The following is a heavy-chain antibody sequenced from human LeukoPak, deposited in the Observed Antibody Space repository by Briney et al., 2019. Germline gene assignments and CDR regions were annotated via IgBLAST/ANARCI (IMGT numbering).Heavy chain of an antibody. Sequence: GGSLRLSCVASGFTVSSNYMSWVRQAPGKGLEWVSLIYSSDGAYYADSVKGRFTISRDNSKNTLYLQMNSLRAEDTALYYCSLYCSGGRCYSMGGAFDIWGQGTVVTVSS. CDR2: IYSSDGA. V-gene: IGHV3-66*01. CDR3: SLYCSGGRCYSMGGAFDI. CDR1: GFTVSSNY. J-gene: IGHJ3*02. D-gene: IGHD2-15*01.